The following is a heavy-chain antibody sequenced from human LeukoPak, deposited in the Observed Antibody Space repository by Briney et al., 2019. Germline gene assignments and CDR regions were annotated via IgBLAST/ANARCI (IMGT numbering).Heavy chain of an antibody. J-gene: IGHJ2*01. CDR2: INPNSGGT. D-gene: IGHD6-19*01. Sequence: GASVEVSCKASGYTFTGYYMHWVRQAPGQGLEWMGWINPNSGGTNYAQKFQGRVTMTRDTSISTAYMELSRLRSDDTAVYYCARDPKIIAVAGDWYFDLWGRGTLVTVSS. CDR1: GYTFTGYY. V-gene: IGHV1-2*02. CDR3: ARDPKIIAVAGDWYFDL.